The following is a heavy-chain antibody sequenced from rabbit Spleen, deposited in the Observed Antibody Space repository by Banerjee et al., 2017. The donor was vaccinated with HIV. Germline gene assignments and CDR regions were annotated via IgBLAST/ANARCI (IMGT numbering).Heavy chain of an antibody. J-gene: IGHJ4*01. V-gene: IGHV1S40*01. CDR2: IYTGNGKN. Sequence: QSLEESGGDLVKPGASLTLTCKASGVSFSISSYMCWVRQAPGKGLEWIGFIYTGNGKNYYASWAKGRFTISKTSSTTVTLQMSGLTAADTATYFCARSGANAAAYEFNLWGPGTLVTVS. D-gene: IGHD6-1*01. CDR3: ARSGANAAAYEFNL. CDR1: GVSFSISSY.